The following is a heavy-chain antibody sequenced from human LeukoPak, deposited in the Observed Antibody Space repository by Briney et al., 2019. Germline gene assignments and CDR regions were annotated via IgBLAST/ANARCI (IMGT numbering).Heavy chain of an antibody. V-gene: IGHV5-51*01. CDR2: IYPGDSDT. CDR3: ARRKTGGPVGMDV. J-gene: IGHJ6*02. CDR1: GYSFITYW. D-gene: IGHD4-23*01. Sequence: GESLKISCKGSGYSFITYWIGWVRQMPGKGLEWMGIIYPGDSDTRYSPSFQGQVTISADKSISTAYLQWSSLKVSDTATYYCARRKTGGPVGMDVWGQGTTVTVPS.